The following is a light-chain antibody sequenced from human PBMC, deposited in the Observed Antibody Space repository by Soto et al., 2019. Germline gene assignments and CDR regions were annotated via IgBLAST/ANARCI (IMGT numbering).Light chain of an antibody. Sequence: EIVMTQSPATLSVSPGERATLSCRASQSVSSNLAWYQQKPGQAPRLLIYDASNRATGIPARFSGSGHGTDFTLTISSLEPEDFAVYYCQQRSNWPTSGQGTRLEI. CDR3: QQRSNWPT. CDR1: QSVSSN. V-gene: IGKV3D-11*02. J-gene: IGKJ5*01. CDR2: DAS.